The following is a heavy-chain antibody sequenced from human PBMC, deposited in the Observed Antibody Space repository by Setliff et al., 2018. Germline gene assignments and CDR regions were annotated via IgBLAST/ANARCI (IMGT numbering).Heavy chain of an antibody. J-gene: IGHJ3*02. V-gene: IGHV3-11*04. Sequence: GGSLRLSCAASGFTFSDYYMSWIRQAPGKGLEWVSYISSSGSTIYYADSVKGRFTISRDNAKNSLYLQMNSLRAEDTAVYYCARDSVLRYFDWLLYTPDASDIWGQGTMVTVSS. D-gene: IGHD3-9*01. CDR1: GFTFSDYY. CDR2: ISSSGSTI. CDR3: ARDSVLRYFDWLLYTPDASDI.